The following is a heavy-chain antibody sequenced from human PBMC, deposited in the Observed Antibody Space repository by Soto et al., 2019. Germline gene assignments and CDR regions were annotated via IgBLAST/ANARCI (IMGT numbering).Heavy chain of an antibody. V-gene: IGHV3-23*01. Sequence: GGSLRLSCAASGFTFSSYAMSWVRKAPGKGLEWVSAISGSGGSTYYADSVKGRFTISRDNSKNTLYLQMNSLRAEATAVYYCASAPLRLGYFGWRLCGALGLCEPWDQGTLVSVSS. CDR3: ASAPLRLGYFGWRLCGALGLCEP. CDR1: GFTFSSYA. J-gene: IGHJ5*02. CDR2: ISGSGGST. D-gene: IGHD3-9*01.